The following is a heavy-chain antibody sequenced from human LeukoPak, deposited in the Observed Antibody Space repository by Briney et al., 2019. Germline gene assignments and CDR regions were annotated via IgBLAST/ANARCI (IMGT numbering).Heavy chain of an antibody. CDR1: GPTVSSNY. J-gene: IGHJ6*03. D-gene: IGHD3-10*01. V-gene: IGHV3-53*01. CDR2: IYSGGST. Sequence: PGGSLRLSCAASGPTVSSNYMRWVRQAPGKGLEWCSVIYSGGSTYYADSVKGRFTISRDNSKNTLYLQMNSLRAEDTAVYYCARDVRGTMVRGTGGYYYYYMDVWGKGTTVTVSS. CDR3: ARDVRGTMVRGTGGYYYYYMDV.